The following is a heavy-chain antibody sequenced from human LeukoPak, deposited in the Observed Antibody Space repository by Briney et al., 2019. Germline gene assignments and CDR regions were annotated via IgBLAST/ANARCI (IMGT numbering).Heavy chain of an antibody. D-gene: IGHD3-3*01. Sequence: GGSLRLSCAASGFTFSSFSMNWVRQAPGKGLEWLSYISSTSSAIYYADSLKGRFTISRDNAKNTLYLQMNSLRAEDTAVYYCARGGFLEWLFSYYMDVWGKGTTVTVSS. CDR1: GFTFSSFS. V-gene: IGHV3-48*04. CDR3: ARGGFLEWLFSYYMDV. CDR2: ISSTSSAI. J-gene: IGHJ6*03.